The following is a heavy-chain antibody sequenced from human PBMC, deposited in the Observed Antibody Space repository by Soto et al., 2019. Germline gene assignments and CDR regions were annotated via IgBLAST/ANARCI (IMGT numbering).Heavy chain of an antibody. D-gene: IGHD5-12*01. CDR3: ASRGYSGYDTRGSAFDI. CDR1: GGSISSGDYY. CDR2: IYYSGST. J-gene: IGHJ3*02. V-gene: IGHV4-30-4*01. Sequence: LCGGSISSGDYYWSWIRQPPGKGLEWIGYIYYSGSTYYNPSLKSRVTISVDTSKNQFSLKLSSVTAADTAVYYCASRGYSGYDTRGSAFDIWGQGTMVTVSS.